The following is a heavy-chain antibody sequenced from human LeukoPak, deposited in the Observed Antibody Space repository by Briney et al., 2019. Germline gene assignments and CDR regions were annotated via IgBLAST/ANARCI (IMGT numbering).Heavy chain of an antibody. J-gene: IGHJ1*01. CDR1: GFNFCSYG. V-gene: IGHV3-23*01. D-gene: IGHD3-22*01. CDR2: ITPNADRT. Sequence: HPGGSLRLSCAASGFNFCSYGMSWVRQAPGKGLEWVSFITPNADRTSYADSVEGRFTISRDNPRNTLYMQMNSLRDEDTALYYCAIMHGYYDGSGYWVQWGQGTLVTVSS. CDR3: AIMHGYYDGSGYWVQ.